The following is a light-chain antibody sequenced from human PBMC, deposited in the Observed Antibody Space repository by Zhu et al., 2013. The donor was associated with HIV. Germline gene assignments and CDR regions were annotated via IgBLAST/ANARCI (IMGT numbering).Light chain of an antibody. V-gene: IGLV2-8*01. Sequence: QSALTQPPSASGSPGQSVTISCTGTSSDVGGYNYVSWYQQHPGKAPKLMIYEVSKRPSGVPDRFSGSKSGNTASLTVSGLQAEDEANYYCSSYAGSNNVVFGRRDQADR. J-gene: IGLJ2*01. CDR2: EVS. CDR3: SSYAGSNNVV. CDR1: SSDVGGYNY.